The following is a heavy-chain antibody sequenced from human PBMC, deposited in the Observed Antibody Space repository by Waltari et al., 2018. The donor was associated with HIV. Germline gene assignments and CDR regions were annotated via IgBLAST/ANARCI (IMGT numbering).Heavy chain of an antibody. Sequence: EVQLVESGGGLVQPGGSLRLSCAASGFTFSSYWMSWVRQAPGKGLEWVANIKQNGSEKYYGDSVNGRFTISRDNAENSLYLQMNSLGAEDTAVYYCARGGFYGSGSKVNWGQGTLVTVSS. V-gene: IGHV3-7*04. CDR2: IKQNGSEK. J-gene: IGHJ4*02. CDR1: GFTFSSYW. CDR3: ARGGFYGSGSKVN. D-gene: IGHD3-10*01.